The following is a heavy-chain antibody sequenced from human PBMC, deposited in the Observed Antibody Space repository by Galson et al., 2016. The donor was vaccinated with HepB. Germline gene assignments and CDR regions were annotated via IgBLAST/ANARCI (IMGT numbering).Heavy chain of an antibody. V-gene: IGHV3-9*01. CDR3: ARQSDFDFSSGYLDF. J-gene: IGHJ4*02. CDR1: GFNFDEYA. Sequence: SLRLSCAASGFNFDEYAMHWVRQSPGKGLEWVSGISWNSGTIGYADSVKGRFTISRDNSKNTLFLQINGLRPEDTAVYYRARQSDFDFSSGYLDFWGQGTLVTVSS. D-gene: IGHD3-3*01. CDR2: ISWNSGTI.